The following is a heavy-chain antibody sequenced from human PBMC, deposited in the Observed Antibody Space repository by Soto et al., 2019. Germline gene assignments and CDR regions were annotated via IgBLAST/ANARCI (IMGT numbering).Heavy chain of an antibody. CDR3: AKSSGSFLAYGMDV. D-gene: IGHD1-1*01. CDR1: GFKFHDYA. J-gene: IGHJ6*02. CDR2: ISWNSGRI. Sequence: EVQLVESGGGLVQPGRSLRLSCAGSGFKFHDYAMHWVRQAPGKGLEWVSGISWNSGRIDYADSVKGRFTISRDNAKNSLYLEINSLRLEDTALYYCAKSSGSFLAYGMDVWGQGTTVTVSS. V-gene: IGHV3-9*01.